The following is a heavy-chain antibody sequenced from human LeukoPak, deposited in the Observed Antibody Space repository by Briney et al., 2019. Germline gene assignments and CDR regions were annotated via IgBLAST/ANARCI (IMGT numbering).Heavy chain of an antibody. CDR3: ARGTPSSSGWLYYGMDV. D-gene: IGHD6-19*01. CDR2: ISYDGSNK. J-gene: IGHJ6*02. CDR1: GFTFSSYA. V-gene: IGHV3-30-3*01. Sequence: GGSLRLSCAASGFTFSSYAMRWVRQAPGKGLEWVAVISYDGSNKYYADSVKGRFTISRDNSKSTLYLQMNSLRAEDTAVYYCARGTPSSSGWLYYGMDVWGQGTTVTVSS.